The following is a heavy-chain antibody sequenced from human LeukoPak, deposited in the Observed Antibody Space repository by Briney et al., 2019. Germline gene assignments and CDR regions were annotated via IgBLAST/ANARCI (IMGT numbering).Heavy chain of an antibody. V-gene: IGHV1-69*13. CDR1: GGTFSSYG. Sequence: GASVKVSCKPSGGTFSSYGISWVRQAPGQGLEWMGGIIPIFATANYAQKFQGRVSITADESTSTAYMDLSSLRSEDTAVYYCARDSRKGSWIQLWLLGDIWGQGTLVTVSS. J-gene: IGHJ4*02. CDR3: ARDSRKGSWIQLWLLGDI. D-gene: IGHD5-18*01. CDR2: IIPIFATA.